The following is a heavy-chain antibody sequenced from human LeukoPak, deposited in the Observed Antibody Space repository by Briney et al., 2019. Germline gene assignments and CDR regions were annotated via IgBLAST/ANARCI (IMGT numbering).Heavy chain of an antibody. J-gene: IGHJ4*02. D-gene: IGHD2-21*02. CDR1: GGTFSSYA. V-gene: IGHV1-69*13. CDR3: ATTHIVVVTAILWFDY. CDR2: IIPIFGIA. Sequence: SVKVSRKASGGTFSSYAISWVRQAPGQGLEWMGGIIPIFGIANYAQKFQGRVTITADESTSTAYMELSSLRSEDTAVYYCATTHIVVVTAILWFDYWGQGTLVTVSS.